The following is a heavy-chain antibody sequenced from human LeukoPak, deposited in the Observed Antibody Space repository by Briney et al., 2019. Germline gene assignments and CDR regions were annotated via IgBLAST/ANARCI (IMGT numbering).Heavy chain of an antibody. V-gene: IGHV1-2*02. CDR3: ARGGTAAVNWFDP. CDR2: INPNSGGT. Sequence: GASVKVSCKASGYTFTGYYMHWVRQAPGQGLEWMGWINPNSGGTNYAQKFQGRVTMTRDTSISTAYMELSSLRSEDTAVYYCARGGTAAVNWFDPWGQGTLVTVSS. CDR1: GYTFTGYY. J-gene: IGHJ5*02. D-gene: IGHD6-13*01.